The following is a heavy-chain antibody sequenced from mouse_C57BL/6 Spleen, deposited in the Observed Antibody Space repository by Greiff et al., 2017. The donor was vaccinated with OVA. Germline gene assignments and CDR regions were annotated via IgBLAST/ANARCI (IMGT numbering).Heavy chain of an antibody. CDR1: GFTFSSYG. J-gene: IGHJ2*01. CDR3: ARQNYGSSLDY. CDR2: ISSGGSYT. V-gene: IGHV5-6*01. Sequence: VQLKESGGDLVKPGGSLKLSCAASGFTFSSYGMSWVRQTPDKRLEWVATISSGGSYTYYPDSVKGRFTISRDNAKNTLYLQMSSLKSEDTAMYYCARQNYGSSLDYWGQGTTLTVSS. D-gene: IGHD1-1*01.